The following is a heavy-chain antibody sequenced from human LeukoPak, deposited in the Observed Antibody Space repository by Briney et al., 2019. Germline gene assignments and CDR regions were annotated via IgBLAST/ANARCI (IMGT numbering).Heavy chain of an antibody. D-gene: IGHD5-12*01. CDR3: AKYSGYDFRD. Sequence: GGSLRLSCAASGVTFKSYWMAWVRQAPGKGLEWVAKINEDGGEKCYVESVKGRFTISRDNAKTSLELQMNSLRDEDTDLYYCAKYSGYDFRDWGQGTLVTVSS. CDR2: INEDGGEK. V-gene: IGHV3-7*02. CDR1: GVTFKSYW. J-gene: IGHJ4*02.